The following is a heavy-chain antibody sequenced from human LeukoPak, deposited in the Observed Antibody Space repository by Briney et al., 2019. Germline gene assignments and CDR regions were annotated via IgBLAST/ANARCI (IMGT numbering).Heavy chain of an antibody. Sequence: GASVKISCKASGYTFTSYYMHWVRQAPGQGLEWMGIINPSGGSTSYAQKFQGRVTMTRDTSTSTVYMELSSLRSEDTAVYYCARDSERYDFWSDIWGQGTMVTVSS. J-gene: IGHJ3*02. CDR2: INPSGGST. V-gene: IGHV1-46*03. CDR3: ARDSERYDFWSDI. D-gene: IGHD3-3*01. CDR1: GYTFTSYY.